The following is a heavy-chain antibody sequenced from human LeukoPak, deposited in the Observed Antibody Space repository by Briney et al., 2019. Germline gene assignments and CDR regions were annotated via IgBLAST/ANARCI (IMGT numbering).Heavy chain of an antibody. D-gene: IGHD5-24*01. Sequence: SVKVSFKASGATFSSYAISWVRQAPGQGLEWMGGIIPIFGTANYAQKFQGRVAITTDESTSTAYMELSSLRSEDTAVYYCARGRQWLQLKSAFDIWGQGTMVTVSS. J-gene: IGHJ3*02. CDR3: ARGRQWLQLKSAFDI. V-gene: IGHV1-69*05. CDR1: GATFSSYA. CDR2: IIPIFGTA.